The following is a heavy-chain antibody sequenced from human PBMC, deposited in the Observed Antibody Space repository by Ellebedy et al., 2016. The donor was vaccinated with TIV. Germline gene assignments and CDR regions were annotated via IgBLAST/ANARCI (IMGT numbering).Heavy chain of an antibody. CDR2: INPNSGGP. CDR3: TREPYGSGITYYYGMDV. J-gene: IGHJ6*02. D-gene: IGHD3-10*01. V-gene: IGHV1-2*02. CDR1: GYTFTGYY. Sequence: AASVKVSCKASGYTFTGYYMHWVRQAPGQGLEWMGWINPNSGGPNYAQKFQGRVTMTSDTSISTAYMELSRLRSDDTAVYYCTREPYGSGITYYYGMDVWGQGTTVTVSS.